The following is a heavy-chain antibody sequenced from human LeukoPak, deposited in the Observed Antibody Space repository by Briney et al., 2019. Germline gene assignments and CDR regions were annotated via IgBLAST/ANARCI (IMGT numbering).Heavy chain of an antibody. CDR3: ARGEGGSYYTLRNPYYYMDV. D-gene: IGHD1-26*01. J-gene: IGHJ6*03. CDR1: GFTVSSNY. Sequence: GGSLRLSCAASGFTVSSNYMSWVRQAPGKGLEWVSVIYSGGSTYYADSVKGRFTISRDNSKNTLYLQMNSLRAEDTAVYHCARGEGGSYYTLRNPYYYMDVWGKGTTVTVSS. CDR2: IYSGGST. V-gene: IGHV3-53*01.